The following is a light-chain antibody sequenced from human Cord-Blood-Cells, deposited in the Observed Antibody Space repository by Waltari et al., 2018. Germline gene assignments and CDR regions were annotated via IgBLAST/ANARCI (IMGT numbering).Light chain of an antibody. J-gene: IGKJ1*01. V-gene: IGKV3-15*01. CDR2: GAS. CDR3: QQYNNWPPWT. Sequence: ELVMRPSPDTSSVSAPERPSLFCRARQSVSSNLAWYQQKPGQAPRLLIYGASTRATGIPARFSGSGSGTEFTLTISSLQSEDFAVYYCQQYNNWPPWTFGQGTKVEIK. CDR1: QSVSSN.